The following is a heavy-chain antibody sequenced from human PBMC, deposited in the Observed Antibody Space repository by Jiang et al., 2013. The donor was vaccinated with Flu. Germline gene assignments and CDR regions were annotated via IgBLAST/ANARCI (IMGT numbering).Heavy chain of an antibody. CDR2: IYYSGST. V-gene: IGHV4-39*01. CDR3: ASYYSGWDN. J-gene: IGHJ4*02. D-gene: IGHD6-19*01. CDR1: GGSISSSSNY. Sequence: TCTVSGGSISSSSNYWGWIRQPPGKGLEWIGSIYYSGSTYYNPSLKSRVTISVDTSKNQFSLKLSSVTAADTAVYYCASYYSGWDNWGQGTLVTVSS.